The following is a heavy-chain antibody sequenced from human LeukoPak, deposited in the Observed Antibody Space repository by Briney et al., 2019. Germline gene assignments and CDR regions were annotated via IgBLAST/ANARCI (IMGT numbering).Heavy chain of an antibody. J-gene: IGHJ4*02. CDR3: ARYSYNWNAFHH. CDR1: GVSISSYY. Sequence: SETLSLTCTVSGVSISSYYWSWIRQPAGKGLEWIGRIYTSGSTNYNPSLKSRVTMSVDTSKNQFSLKLSSVTAADTAVYYCARYSYNWNAFHHWGQGTLVTVSS. V-gene: IGHV4-4*07. D-gene: IGHD1-1*01. CDR2: IYTSGST.